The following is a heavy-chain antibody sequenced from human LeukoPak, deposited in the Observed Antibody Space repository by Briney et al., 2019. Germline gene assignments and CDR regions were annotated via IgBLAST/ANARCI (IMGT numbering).Heavy chain of an antibody. CDR3: AKDHANTPVVTN. V-gene: IGHV3-23*01. D-gene: IGHD2-21*02. CDR2: IGSSGDIT. J-gene: IGHJ4*02. Sequence: GGSLRLSCAASGFTFSSYAMSWVRQAPGMGLEWVSSIGSSGDITYYADSVTGRFTVSRDNSKNTVDLQMNNLRVDDTAIYYCAKDHANTPVVTNWGQGILVSVSS. CDR1: GFTFSSYA.